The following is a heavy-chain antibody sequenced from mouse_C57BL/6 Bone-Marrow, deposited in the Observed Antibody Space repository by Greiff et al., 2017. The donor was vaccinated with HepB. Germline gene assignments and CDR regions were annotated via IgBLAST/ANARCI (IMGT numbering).Heavy chain of an antibody. J-gene: IGHJ2*01. Sequence: EVNLVESEGGLVQPGSSMKLSCTASGFTFSDYYMAWVRQVPEKGLEWVANINYDGSSTYYLDSLKSRFIISRDNAKNILYLQMSSLKSEDTATYYCARELQAYFDYWGQGTTLTVSS. CDR1: GFTFSDYY. CDR2: INYDGSST. D-gene: IGHD3-2*02. V-gene: IGHV5-16*01. CDR3: ARELQAYFDY.